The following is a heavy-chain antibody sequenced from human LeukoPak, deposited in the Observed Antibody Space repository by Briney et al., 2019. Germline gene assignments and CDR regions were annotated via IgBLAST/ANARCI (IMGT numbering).Heavy chain of an antibody. D-gene: IGHD3-22*01. J-gene: IGHJ6*03. CDR3: AKDGAPYYDSSGYPPPAGYCYMDV. CDR1: GFTFSSYG. CDR2: ISYDGSNK. V-gene: IGHV3-30*18. Sequence: PGGSLRLSCAASGFTFSSYGMHWVRQAPGKGLEWVAVISYDGSNKYYADSVKGRFTISRDNSKNTLYLQMNSLRAEDTAVYYCAKDGAPYYDSSGYPPPAGYCYMDVWGKGTTVTVSS.